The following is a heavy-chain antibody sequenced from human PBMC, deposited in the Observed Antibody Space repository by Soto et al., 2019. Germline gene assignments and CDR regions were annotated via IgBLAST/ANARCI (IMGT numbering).Heavy chain of an antibody. V-gene: IGHV3-7*01. J-gene: IGHJ5*02. Sequence: QPGGSLRLSCAASGFTISTYWMTWVRQAPGKGLEWVANINQDGSEKYYVDSVKGRFTISRDNAKNSLYLQMNNLRAEDTAVYYCTRGLNLFDPWGQGTLVTVSS. CDR3: TRGLNLFDP. CDR1: GFTISTYW. CDR2: INQDGSEK.